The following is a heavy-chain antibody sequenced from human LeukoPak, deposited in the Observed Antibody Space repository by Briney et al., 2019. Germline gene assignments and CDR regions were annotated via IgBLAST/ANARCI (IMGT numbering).Heavy chain of an antibody. D-gene: IGHD1-26*01. CDR1: GFPFSNYA. J-gene: IGHJ4*02. V-gene: IGHV3-23*01. CDR3: AKQWVDC. Sequence: GGSLRLSCAASGFPFSNYAMNWVRQAPGKGLAWVSSISESGDKTDYADSVRGRFTISRDNSQNTLYLQMHSMRVEYTAVLYCAKQWVDCWGQGTLVTVSS. CDR2: ISESGDKT.